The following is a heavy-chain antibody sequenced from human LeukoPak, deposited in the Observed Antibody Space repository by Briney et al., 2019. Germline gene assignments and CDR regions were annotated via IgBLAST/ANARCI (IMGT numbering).Heavy chain of an antibody. CDR2: ISPGGGPT. J-gene: IGHJ4*02. CDR3: AKDGAWLRFDD. V-gene: IGHV3-23*01. Sequence: GGSLRLSCEASGSTFSAYSMNWVRQAPGKGLEWVSGISPGGGPTYYADSVKGRFTISRDDSKNTLYLQMNNLRAEDTAVYYCAKDGAWLRFDDWGQGILVTVSS. D-gene: IGHD5-12*01. CDR1: GSTFSAYS.